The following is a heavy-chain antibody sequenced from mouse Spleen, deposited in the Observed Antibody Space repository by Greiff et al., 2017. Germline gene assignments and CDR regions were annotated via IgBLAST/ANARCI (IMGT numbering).Heavy chain of an antibody. CDR2: ISDGGSYT. D-gene: IGHD1-1*01. CDR1: GFTFSSYA. CDR3: ARDHGSSRWYFDV. V-gene: IGHV5-4*01. J-gene: IGHJ1*03. Sequence: EVQLVESGGGLVKPGGSLKLSCAASGFTFSSYAMSWVRQTPEKRLEWVATISDGGSYTYYPDNVKGRFTISRDNAKNNLYLQMSHLKSEDTAMYYCARDHGSSRWYFDVWGTGTTVTVSS.